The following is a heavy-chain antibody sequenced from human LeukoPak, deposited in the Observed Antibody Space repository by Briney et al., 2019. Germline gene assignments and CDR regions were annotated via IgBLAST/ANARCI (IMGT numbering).Heavy chain of an antibody. CDR3: ARAHYGSSGYYPRDDALDI. V-gene: IGHV3-21*01. CDR1: GFTFSSYS. D-gene: IGHD3-22*01. Sequence: GGSLRLSCAASGFTFSSYSMNWVRQAPGKGLEWVSSISSSSSYIYYADSVKGRFTISRDNAKNSLYLQMNSLRAEDTAVYYCARAHYGSSGYYPRDDALDIWGQGTMVTVSS. J-gene: IGHJ3*02. CDR2: ISSSSSYI.